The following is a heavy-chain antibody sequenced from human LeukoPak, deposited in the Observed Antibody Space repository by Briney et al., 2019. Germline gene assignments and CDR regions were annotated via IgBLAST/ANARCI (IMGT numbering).Heavy chain of an antibody. V-gene: IGHV3-48*03. CDR1: GFTFSSYE. CDR2: ISGSGDII. D-gene: IGHD4-23*01. Sequence: PGGSLRLSCAASGFTFSSYEMNWIRQAPGQGLEWISYISGSGDIIYYADSVKGRFAISRDNAKKSLFLQMNNLRAEDTAVYYCARPGLGGHYIDYWGKGTQVTVSS. J-gene: IGHJ4*02. CDR3: ARPGLGGHYIDY.